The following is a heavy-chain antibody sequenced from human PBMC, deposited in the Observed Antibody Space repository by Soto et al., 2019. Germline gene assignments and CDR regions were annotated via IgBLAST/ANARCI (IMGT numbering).Heavy chain of an antibody. J-gene: IGHJ4*02. D-gene: IGHD1-26*01. Sequence: QVQLVQSGAEVQKPGASVKVSCKASGYTFTSYAMHWVRQAPGQRLEWMGWINAGNGNTKYSQKFQGRVTITRDTSASTAYVELSSLRSEDTAVYYCARDSWELSGIHFDYWGQGALVTVSS. V-gene: IGHV1-3*01. CDR1: GYTFTSYA. CDR3: ARDSWELSGIHFDY. CDR2: INAGNGNT.